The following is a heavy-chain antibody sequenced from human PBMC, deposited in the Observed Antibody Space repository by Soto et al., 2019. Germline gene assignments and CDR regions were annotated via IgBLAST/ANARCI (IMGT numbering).Heavy chain of an antibody. CDR1: GFTFRDYA. D-gene: IGHD2-8*01. CDR3: ARHVVDRGVHS. V-gene: IGHV3-23*01. Sequence: EVEVLESGGALVQPGGSLRLSCTASGFTFRDYARTWVRQAPGQGLEYVSSITNRGDHTYYADSVKGRFTISRDNSKNTLYLQMNSLRVEDTAIYYCARHVVDRGVHSWGQGTLVTVSS. CDR2: ITNRGDHT. J-gene: IGHJ5*02.